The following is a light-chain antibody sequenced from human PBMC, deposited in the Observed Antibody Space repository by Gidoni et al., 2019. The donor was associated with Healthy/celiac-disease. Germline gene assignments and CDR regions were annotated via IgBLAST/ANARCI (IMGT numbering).Light chain of an antibody. CDR2: GAS. V-gene: IGKV3-20*01. Sequence: EIVLTQSPGTLSLSPGERATLSCRASQSVSSSYLAWYPQKPGQAPRLLIYGASSRATGIPDRFSGIGSGTDFTLTISRLEPEDFAVYYCQQYGSSPFTFXPXTKVDIK. CDR3: QQYGSSPFT. J-gene: IGKJ3*01. CDR1: QSVSSSY.